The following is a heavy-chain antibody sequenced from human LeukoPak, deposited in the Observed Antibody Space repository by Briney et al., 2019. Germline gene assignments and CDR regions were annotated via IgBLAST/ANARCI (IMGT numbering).Heavy chain of an antibody. CDR3: ANGPPGARGRVDFDY. CDR2: ISGSGGST. V-gene: IGHV3-23*01. D-gene: IGHD1-26*01. Sequence: GGSLRLSCAASGFTFSSYAMSWVRQAPGKGLEWVSAISGSGGSTYYADSVKGRFTISRDNSKNTLYLQINSLRAEDTAVYYCANGPPGARGRVDFDYWGQGTLVTVSS. J-gene: IGHJ4*02. CDR1: GFTFSSYA.